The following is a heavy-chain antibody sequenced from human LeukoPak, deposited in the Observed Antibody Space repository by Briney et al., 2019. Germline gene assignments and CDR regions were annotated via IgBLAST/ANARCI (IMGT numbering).Heavy chain of an antibody. J-gene: IGHJ1*01. CDR2: ISYDGSNK. CDR3: AKDQFSSGFEYFQH. V-gene: IGHV3-30*18. Sequence: GGSLRLSCAASGFTFSSYGMHWVRQAPGKGLEWVAVISYDGSNKYYADSVKGRFTISRDNSKNTLYLQMNSLRPEDTTVYYCAKDQFSSGFEYFQHWGQGTLVTVSS. D-gene: IGHD6-19*01. CDR1: GFTFSSYG.